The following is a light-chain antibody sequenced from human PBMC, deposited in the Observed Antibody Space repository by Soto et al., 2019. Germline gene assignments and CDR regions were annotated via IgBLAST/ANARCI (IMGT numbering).Light chain of an antibody. CDR2: DAS. Sequence: EFVVTQSPGTLSLSPGERATLSCRASQTVRNNYLAWYQQKPGQAPRLLIYDASTRATGIPDRFSGGGSGTDFTLAISRLEPEDSAVYYCQQFSSYPLTFGGGTKVDIK. J-gene: IGKJ4*01. CDR1: QTVRNNY. CDR3: QQFSSYPLT. V-gene: IGKV3-20*01.